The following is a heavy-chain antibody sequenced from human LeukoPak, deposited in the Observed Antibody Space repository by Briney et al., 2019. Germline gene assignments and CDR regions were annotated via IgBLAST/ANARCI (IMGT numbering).Heavy chain of an antibody. CDR1: GGSINSYNYY. Sequence: PSQTLSLTCTVSGGSINSYNYYWSWIRQPPGKGLEWIGEINHSGSTNYNPSLKSRVTISVDTSKNQFSLKLSSVTAADTAVYYCARGRFWTVTRSLDYWGQGTLVTVSS. CDR2: INHSGST. J-gene: IGHJ4*02. D-gene: IGHD3/OR15-3a*01. V-gene: IGHV4-39*07. CDR3: ARGRFWTVTRSLDY.